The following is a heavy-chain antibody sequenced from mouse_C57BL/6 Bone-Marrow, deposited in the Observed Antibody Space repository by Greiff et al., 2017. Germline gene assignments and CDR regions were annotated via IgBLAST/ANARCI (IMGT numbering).Heavy chain of an antibody. CDR2: IWSGGNT. CDR1: GFSLTSYG. CDR3: ARTYDYDDEGLFDY. V-gene: IGHV2-2*01. J-gene: IGHJ2*01. Sequence: VKLMESGPGLVQPSQSLSITCTVSGFSLTSYGVHWVRQSPGKGLEWLGVIWSGGNTDYNAALISRLSISKDNSKSQVFVKMNSLQADDTAIYYCARTYDYDDEGLFDYWGQGTTLTVSS. D-gene: IGHD2-4*01.